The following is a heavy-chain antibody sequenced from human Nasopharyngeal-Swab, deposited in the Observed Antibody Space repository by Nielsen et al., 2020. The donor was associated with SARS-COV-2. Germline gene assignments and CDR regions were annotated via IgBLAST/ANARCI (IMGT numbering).Heavy chain of an antibody. Sequence: ASLMVSCKASGYSFSSSYAINWVRQATGQGLEWMGWMNPNSGNTGYAQKFQGRVAMTRNTSISTAYMELSSLRSEDTAVYYCARGLIVATIFHYYYYMDVWGKGTTVTVSS. D-gene: IGHD5-12*01. CDR2: MNPNSGNT. CDR1: GYSFSSSYA. J-gene: IGHJ6*03. CDR3: ARGLIVATIFHYYYYMDV. V-gene: IGHV1-8*01.